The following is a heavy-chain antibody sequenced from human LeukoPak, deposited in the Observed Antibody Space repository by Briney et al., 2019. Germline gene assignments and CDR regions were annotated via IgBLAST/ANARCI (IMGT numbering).Heavy chain of an antibody. CDR3: ARDWIAAAGTTYYYYGMDV. J-gene: IGHJ6*02. D-gene: IGHD6-13*01. V-gene: IGHV1-69*04. CDR1: GGTFSSYA. Sequence: SVKVSCKASGGTFSSYAISWVRQAPGQGLEWMGRIIPILGIANYAQKFQGRVTITADKSTSTAYMEVSSLRSEDTAVYYCARDWIAAAGTTYYYYGMDVWGQGTTVTVSS. CDR2: IIPILGIA.